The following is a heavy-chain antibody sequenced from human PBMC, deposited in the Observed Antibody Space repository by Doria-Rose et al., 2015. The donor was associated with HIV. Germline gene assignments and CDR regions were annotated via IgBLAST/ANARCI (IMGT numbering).Heavy chain of an antibody. CDR1: GVSLSSPGMG. J-gene: IGHJ4*02. CDR3: ARIKSSRWYHKYYFDF. CDR2: NFSDDER. V-gene: IGHV2-26*01. Sequence: QVTLKESGPVLVKPTETLTPTCTVSGVSLSSPGMGVSWIRQPPGKALEWLANNFSDDERSYKTSLKSTLTISRGTSKSQVVLTMTDMDPVDTATYYCARIKSSRWYHKYYFDFWGQGTLVIVSA. D-gene: IGHD6-13*01.